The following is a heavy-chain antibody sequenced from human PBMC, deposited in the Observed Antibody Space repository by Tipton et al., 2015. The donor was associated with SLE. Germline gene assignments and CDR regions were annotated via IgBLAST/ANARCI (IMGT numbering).Heavy chain of an antibody. J-gene: IGHJ3*02. Sequence: LRLSCAVYGGSFSGYYWSWIRQPPGKGLEWIGEINHSGSTNYNPSLKSRATISIDTSKNQFSLKLSSVTAADTSVYYCARGKDYDFWSGYYRRDASDIWGQGTMVTVSS. CDR3: ARGKDYDFWSGYYRRDASDI. V-gene: IGHV4-34*01. CDR1: GGSFSGYY. D-gene: IGHD3-3*01. CDR2: INHSGST.